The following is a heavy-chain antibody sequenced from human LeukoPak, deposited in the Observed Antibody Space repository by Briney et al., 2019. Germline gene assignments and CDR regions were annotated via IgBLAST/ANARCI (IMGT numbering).Heavy chain of an antibody. CDR1: GFTFSGFW. V-gene: IGHV3-7*03. D-gene: IGHD6-6*01. Sequence: GGSLRLSCAVSGFTFSGFWMSWSRQAPGMGLEWVASINSDGSEGYYADVVKGRFTISKDNAKNSLYLQINSLRAEDTAVYYCARSSYSSSSSVWGQGTMVTVSS. CDR3: ARSSYSSSSSV. CDR2: INSDGSEG. J-gene: IGHJ3*01.